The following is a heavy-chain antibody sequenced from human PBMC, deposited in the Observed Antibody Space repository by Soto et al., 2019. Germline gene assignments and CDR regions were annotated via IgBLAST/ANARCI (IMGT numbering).Heavy chain of an antibody. CDR3: ASAPLGGNLPYFGLAL. D-gene: IGHD3-16*01. CDR2: IHHGGST. CDR1: GGSITSGAYS. J-gene: IGHJ6*02. V-gene: IGHV4-30-2*01. Sequence: QLQLQESGSGLVKPSQTLSLTCVVSGGSITSGAYSWSWIRQPPGKGLEWVGYIHHGGSTYYNPSLQSRVTIPLERSKNQFSLELSSVSAADTAVYYCASAPLGGNLPYFGLALWGHGTTVTVSS.